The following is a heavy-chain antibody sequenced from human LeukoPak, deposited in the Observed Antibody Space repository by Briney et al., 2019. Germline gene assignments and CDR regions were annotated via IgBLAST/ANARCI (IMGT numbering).Heavy chain of an antibody. CDR2: ISGSGGST. Sequence: PGGSLRLSCAASGFTFSSYAMSWVRQAPGKGLEWVSSISGSGGSTYYADSVKGRFTISRDNSKNTLYLQMNGLRAEDTAVYYCAKGDSSGWYGPYFDYWGQGTLVIVSS. J-gene: IGHJ4*02. D-gene: IGHD6-19*01. V-gene: IGHV3-23*01. CDR3: AKGDSSGWYGPYFDY. CDR1: GFTFSSYA.